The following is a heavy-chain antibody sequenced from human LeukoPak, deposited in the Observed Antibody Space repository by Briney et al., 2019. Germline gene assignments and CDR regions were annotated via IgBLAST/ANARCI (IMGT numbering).Heavy chain of an antibody. CDR3: AKAGVRYFDSSGLYAFDF. CDR2: IYYSGST. V-gene: IGHV4-39*01. CDR1: GGSISSTSYY. J-gene: IGHJ3*01. Sequence: SETLSLTCAVSGGSISSTSYYWAWIRQPPGKGLEWIGTIYYSGSTYHNLSLKSRVTMSVDTSRNQFSLKLSSVDAADTAVYYCAKAGVRYFDSSGLYAFDFWGQGTTVTVSS. D-gene: IGHD3-22*01.